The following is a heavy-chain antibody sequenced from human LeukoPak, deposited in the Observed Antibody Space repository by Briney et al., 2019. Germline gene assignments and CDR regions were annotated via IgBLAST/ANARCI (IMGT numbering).Heavy chain of an antibody. Sequence: GGSLRLSCAASEFIFGSYTMSWVRQAPGKGLEWVSHIYSGGVTYYAESVEGRFIISRDNAKNRLYLQMNSLRAEDTAVYYCVRGPTYYYDSSAYAEFDYWGQGTLVSVSS. CDR3: VRGPTYYYDSSAYAEFDY. CDR2: IYSGGVT. D-gene: IGHD3-22*01. V-gene: IGHV3-53*01. J-gene: IGHJ4*02. CDR1: EFIFGSYT.